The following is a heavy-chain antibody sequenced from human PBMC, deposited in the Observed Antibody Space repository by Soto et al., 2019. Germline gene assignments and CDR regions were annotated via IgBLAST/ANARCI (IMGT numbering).Heavy chain of an antibody. J-gene: IGHJ3*02. Sequence: QVQLQQWGAGLLKPSETLSLTCAVYGGSFSGYYWSWIRQPPGKGLEWIGEINHSGSTNYNPSLKSRVTISVDTSKNQFSLKLSSVTAADTAVYYCARRLQLWYPNDAFDIWGQGTMVTVSS. CDR3: ARRLQLWYPNDAFDI. D-gene: IGHD5-18*01. V-gene: IGHV4-34*01. CDR2: INHSGST. CDR1: GGSFSGYY.